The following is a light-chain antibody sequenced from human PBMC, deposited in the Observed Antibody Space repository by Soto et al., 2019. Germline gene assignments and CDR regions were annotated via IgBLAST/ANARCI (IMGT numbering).Light chain of an antibody. V-gene: IGLV2-11*01. CDR1: SSDVGGYNY. J-gene: IGLJ2*01. Sequence: QSVLTQPRSVSGSPGQSVTISCTGTSSDVGGYNYVSWYQQHPGKAPKFMIYGVSKRPSGVPDRFSGSKSGNTASLTISGLQAEDEADYYCCSYAGSYIWVFGGGTKLTVL. CDR3: CSYAGSYIWV. CDR2: GVS.